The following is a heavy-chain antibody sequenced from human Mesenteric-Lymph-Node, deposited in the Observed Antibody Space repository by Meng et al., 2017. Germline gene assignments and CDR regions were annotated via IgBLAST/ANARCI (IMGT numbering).Heavy chain of an antibody. D-gene: IGHD2-15*01. CDR3: ARLGYCSGGSCNYYYYGMDV. CDR2: ISYDGSNK. CDR1: GFTFSSYA. V-gene: IGHV3-30*01. J-gene: IGHJ6*02. Sequence: GESLKISCAASGFTFSSYAMHWVRQAPGKGLEWVAVISYDGSNKYYADSVKGRFTISRDNSKNTLYLQMNSLRAEDTAVYYCARLGYCSGGSCNYYYYGMDVWGQGTTVTVSS.